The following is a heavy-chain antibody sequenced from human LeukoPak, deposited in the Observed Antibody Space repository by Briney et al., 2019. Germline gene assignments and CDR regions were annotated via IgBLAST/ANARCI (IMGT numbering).Heavy chain of an antibody. Sequence: ASVKVSCKASGYTFTGYYMHWVRQAPGQGLEWMGWINPNSGGTSFAQNFQGRVTMTRDTSISTAYMELSGLRSDDTAVYYCARRRIDCGTTNCYVDYWGQGTLVTVSS. V-gene: IGHV1-2*02. J-gene: IGHJ4*02. CDR1: GYTFTGYY. CDR3: ARRRIDCGTTNCYVDY. D-gene: IGHD2-2*01. CDR2: INPNSGGT.